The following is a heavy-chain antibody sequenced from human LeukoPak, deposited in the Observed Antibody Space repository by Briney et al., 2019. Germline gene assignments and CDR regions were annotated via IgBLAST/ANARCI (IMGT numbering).Heavy chain of an antibody. CDR3: ARGYYYDGSGYFDY. J-gene: IGHJ4*02. CDR1: GGSFSGYY. Sequence: PSETLSLTCAVYGGSFSGYYWSWIRQPPGKGLEWIGGINHSGSTNYNPSLKSRVTISVDTSKNQFSLNLNSVTAADTAVYYCARGYYYDGSGYFDYWGQGTLVTVSS. CDR2: INHSGST. D-gene: IGHD3-22*01. V-gene: IGHV4-34*01.